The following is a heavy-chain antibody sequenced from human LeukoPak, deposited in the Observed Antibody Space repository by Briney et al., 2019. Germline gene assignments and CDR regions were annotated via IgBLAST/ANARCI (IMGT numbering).Heavy chain of an antibody. J-gene: IGHJ4*02. D-gene: IGHD1-26*01. CDR2: IIPMVGKA. CDR3: AAGVGITTQFDN. CDR1: GGTFSSYA. Sequence: GASVKVSCKASGGTFSSYATSWVRQAPGQGLEWLGGIIPMVGKANYAQTFQGKVTIITDESTRTAYMELNSLTSEDTAVYYCAAGVGITTQFDNWGKGTPVTVSS. V-gene: IGHV1-69*05.